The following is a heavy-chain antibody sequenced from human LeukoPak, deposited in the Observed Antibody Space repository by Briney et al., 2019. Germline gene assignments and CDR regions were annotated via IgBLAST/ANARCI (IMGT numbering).Heavy chain of an antibody. V-gene: IGHV3-23*01. Sequence: GGSLRLSCAASGFTFSTYVMNWVRQAPGKGLEWVSTISTSGGSTIYADSVKGRSTISRDNSKNTLYLQMISLRAEDTAVYYCAKGRYSRSWYPDYWGKGTLVTVS. CDR2: ISTSGGST. J-gene: IGHJ4*02. CDR3: AKGRYSRSWYPDY. D-gene: IGHD6-13*01. CDR1: GFTFSTYV.